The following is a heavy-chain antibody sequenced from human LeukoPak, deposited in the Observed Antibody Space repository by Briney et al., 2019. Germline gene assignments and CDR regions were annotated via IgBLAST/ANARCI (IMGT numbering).Heavy chain of an antibody. J-gene: IGHJ4*02. CDR2: IHLRENT. CDR3: ARGYCSSTSCYNTYDF. V-gene: IGHV4-34*01. Sequence: KSSETLSLTCAVYGGSFSGYYWSWIRQSPGKGLEWIGEIHLRENTNYNPSLKSRVTMSFDTPTNQFSLKLTSLTAADTATYYCARGYCSSTSCYNTYDFWGQGTLVTVSS. D-gene: IGHD2-2*02. CDR1: GGSFSGYY.